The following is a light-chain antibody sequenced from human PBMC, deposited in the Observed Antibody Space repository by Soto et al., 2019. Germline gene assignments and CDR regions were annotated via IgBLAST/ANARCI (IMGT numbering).Light chain of an antibody. CDR2: AAS. J-gene: IGKJ4*01. CDR3: QQYYTFPLA. V-gene: IGKV1D-8*01. CDR1: QGVSTY. Sequence: LWMTQSPSFLPASSGDRVTITCRTSQGVSTYVAWYQQKPGKPPKPLIYAASTLHSGVPARFSGSGSGTDFTLTISGLQSEDFATYYCQQYYTFPLAFGGGTKVDIK.